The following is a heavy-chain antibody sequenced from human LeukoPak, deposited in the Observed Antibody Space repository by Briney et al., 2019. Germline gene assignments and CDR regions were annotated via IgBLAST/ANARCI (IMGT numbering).Heavy chain of an antibody. CDR3: AKQITISGATDAFDI. CDR2: IKQDGSEK. J-gene: IGHJ3*02. D-gene: IGHD3-3*01. Sequence: GGSLRLSCAASGFTFNSYWMNWVGQAPGKGLEWVAIIKQDGSEKYYVDSVKGRFTISRDNAKNSLYLQMTSLRAEDTAIYYCAKQITISGATDAFDIWGQGTMVTVSS. CDR1: GFTFNSYW. V-gene: IGHV3-7*01.